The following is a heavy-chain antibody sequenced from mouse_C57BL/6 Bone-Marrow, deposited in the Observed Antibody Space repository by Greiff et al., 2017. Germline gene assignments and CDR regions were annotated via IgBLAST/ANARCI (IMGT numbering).Heavy chain of an antibody. CDR3: TRDTTVVAYYFDY. CDR1: GYTFTDYE. D-gene: IGHD1-1*01. Sequence: QVHVKQSGAELVRPGASVTLSCKASGYTFTDYEMHWVKQTPVHGLEWIGAIDPETGGTAYNQKFKGKAIMTADKSSSTAYMELRSLTSEDSAVYYCTRDTTVVAYYFDYWGQGTTLTVSS. J-gene: IGHJ2*01. V-gene: IGHV1-15*01. CDR2: IDPETGGT.